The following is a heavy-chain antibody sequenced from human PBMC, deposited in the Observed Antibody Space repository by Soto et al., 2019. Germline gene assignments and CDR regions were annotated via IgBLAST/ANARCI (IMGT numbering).Heavy chain of an antibody. V-gene: IGHV4-39*01. CDR2: IFYNGNS. Sequence: SETLSLTCTVSGGSISNPVYYWAWIRQPPGKGLEWIGSIFYNGNSYYNPSLKSRVTMSVDTSQNQFSLKLCSVTAADTAVYYCARLPVWLAYSAFDPWGQGTLVTVSS. J-gene: IGHJ5*02. CDR3: ARLPVWLAYSAFDP. CDR1: GGSISNPVYY. D-gene: IGHD5-12*01.